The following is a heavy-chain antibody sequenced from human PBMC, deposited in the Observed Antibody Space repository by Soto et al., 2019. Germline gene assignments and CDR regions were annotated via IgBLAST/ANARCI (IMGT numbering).Heavy chain of an antibody. CDR1: GGTFSSYT. CDR2: IIPILGIA. J-gene: IGHJ5*02. Sequence: ASVKVSCKASGGTFSSYTISWVRQAPGQGLEWMGRIIPILGIANYAQKFQGRVMITADKSTSTAYMELSSLRSEDTAVYYCARGGQGYDILTGYYNWFDPWGQGTLVTVSS. D-gene: IGHD3-9*01. CDR3: ARGGQGYDILTGYYNWFDP. V-gene: IGHV1-69*02.